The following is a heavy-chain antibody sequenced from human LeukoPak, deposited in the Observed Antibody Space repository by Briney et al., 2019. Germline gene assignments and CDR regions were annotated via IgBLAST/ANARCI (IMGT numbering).Heavy chain of an antibody. D-gene: IGHD1-26*01. J-gene: IGHJ4*02. CDR3: ARGGAAPDY. V-gene: IGHV3-7*01. Sequence: PGGSLRLSCAASRFTFSSYWMSWVRQAPGKGLEWVANIKQDGSEKYYGDSVKGRFTISRDNAKSSLYLQINSLRAEDTAVYYCARGGAAPDYWGQGTLVTVSS. CDR2: IKQDGSEK. CDR1: RFTFSSYW.